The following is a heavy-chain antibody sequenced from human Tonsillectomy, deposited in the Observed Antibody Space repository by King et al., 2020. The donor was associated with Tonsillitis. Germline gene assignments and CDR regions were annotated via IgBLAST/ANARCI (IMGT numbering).Heavy chain of an antibody. CDR2: XXYXGSXK. J-gene: IGHJ4*02. CDR1: GFTFSSYA. D-gene: IGHD6-6*01. Sequence: VQLVESGGGVVQPGRSLRLSCAASGFTFSSYAMHWVRQAPGKGLEWVXVXXYXGSXKYYADSVKGRFTISRDKSKNTLYLQMNSLRAEDTAVYYCARDLSSSLPYWGQGTLVTVSS. V-gene: IGHV3-30*04. CDR3: ARDLSSSLPY.